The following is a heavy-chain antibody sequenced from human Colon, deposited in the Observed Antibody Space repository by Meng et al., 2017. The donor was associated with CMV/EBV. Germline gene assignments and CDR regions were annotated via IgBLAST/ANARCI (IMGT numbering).Heavy chain of an antibody. CDR2: ISDTGHTL. J-gene: IGHJ6*02. CDR3: ARVGGNSDMDV. Sequence: GESLKISCAASGFTFGDYYVSWIRQAPGKGLEWVSYISDTGHTLYSADSVQGRFTVSRDNAKTSLYLEMQSLRVEDTAVYYCARVGGNSDMDVWGQGTTVTVSS. V-gene: IGHV3-11*01. CDR1: GFTFGDYY. D-gene: IGHD4-23*01.